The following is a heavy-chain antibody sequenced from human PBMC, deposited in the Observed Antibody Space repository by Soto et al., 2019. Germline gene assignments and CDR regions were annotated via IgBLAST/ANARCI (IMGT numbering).Heavy chain of an antibody. V-gene: IGHV3-11*03. CDR1: GFSFSDYY. J-gene: IGHJ4*02. Sequence: GGSLRLSCAASGFSFSDYYMSWILQAPGKGLEWVSYISSSSSYTNYADSVKGRFTISRDNAKNSLYLQMNSLRAEDTAVYYCARSITDYYDSSGYYDDYSGQGTLVTVAS. CDR3: ARSITDYYDSSGYYDDY. D-gene: IGHD3-22*01. CDR2: ISSSSSYT.